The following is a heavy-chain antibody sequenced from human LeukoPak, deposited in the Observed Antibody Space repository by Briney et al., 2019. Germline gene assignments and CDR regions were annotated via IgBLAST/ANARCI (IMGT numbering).Heavy chain of an antibody. J-gene: IGHJ4*02. CDR2: ISYDGSNK. Sequence: SCKASGDTFTGYYVHWVRQAPGKGLEWVAVISYDGSNKYYADSVKGRFTISRDNSKNTLYLQMNSLRAEDTAVYYCARAPSVGSSSSPVNYWGQGTLVTVSS. V-gene: IGHV3-30*19. CDR1: GDTFTGYY. D-gene: IGHD6-6*01. CDR3: ARAPSVGSSSSPVNY.